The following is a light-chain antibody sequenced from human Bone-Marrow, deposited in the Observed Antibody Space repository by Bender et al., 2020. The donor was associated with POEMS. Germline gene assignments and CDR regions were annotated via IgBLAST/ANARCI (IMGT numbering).Light chain of an antibody. CDR1: STDVGSYNL. Sequence: QSALTQPASVSGSPGQSITISCTGTSTDVGSYNLVSWYQQHPGKAPKLMIYDVSKRPSGVPDRFSGSKSANTASLTISGLQAEDEADYYCCSFAGSPIWVFGGGTKLTVL. J-gene: IGLJ3*02. CDR2: DVS. V-gene: IGLV2-23*02. CDR3: CSFAGSPIWV.